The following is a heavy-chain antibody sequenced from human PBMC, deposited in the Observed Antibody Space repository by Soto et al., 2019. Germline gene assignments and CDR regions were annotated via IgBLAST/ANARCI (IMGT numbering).Heavy chain of an antibody. CDR1: GFTFSSYA. Sequence: EVQLLESGGGLVQPGGSLRLSCAASGFTFSSYAMSWVRQAPGKGLEWVSAISGSGGSTYYADSVKGRFTISRDNSKNTRYLQMNRLRAEDTAVDYCAIPYGGKRYSYGMDVGGPGTPVTVSS. CDR3: AIPYGGKRYSYGMDV. V-gene: IGHV3-23*01. D-gene: IGHD2-15*01. J-gene: IGHJ6*02. CDR2: ISGSGGST.